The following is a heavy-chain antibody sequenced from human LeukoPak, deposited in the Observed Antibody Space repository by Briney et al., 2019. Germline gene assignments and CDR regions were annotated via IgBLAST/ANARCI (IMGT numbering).Heavy chain of an antibody. J-gene: IGHJ3*02. CDR1: GGSISSSSYY. V-gene: IGHV4-39*07. D-gene: IGHD3-9*01. CDR2: IYYSGST. Sequence: SETLSLTCTVSGGSISSSSYYWGWIRQPPGKGLEWIGSIYYSGSTNYNPSLKSRVTISVDTSKNQFSLKLSSVTAADTAVYYCARVDRVLRYFDWLGTPVNDAFDIWGQGTMVTVSS. CDR3: ARVDRVLRYFDWLGTPVNDAFDI.